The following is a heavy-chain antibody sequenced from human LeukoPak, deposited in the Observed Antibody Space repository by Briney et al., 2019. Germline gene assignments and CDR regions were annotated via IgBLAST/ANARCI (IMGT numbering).Heavy chain of an antibody. D-gene: IGHD3-22*01. CDR1: GYTFTSYG. V-gene: IGHV1-18*01. CDR3: ARDQRGVVVTTVFYY. CDR2: ISAYNGNT. J-gene: IGHJ4*02. Sequence: AASVKVSCKASGYTFTSYGVSWVRQAPGHGLEWMGWISAYNGNTNYAQKLQGRVTMTTDTSTSTAYMELRSLRTDDTAVYCCARDQRGVVVTTVFYYWGQGTLVTVSS.